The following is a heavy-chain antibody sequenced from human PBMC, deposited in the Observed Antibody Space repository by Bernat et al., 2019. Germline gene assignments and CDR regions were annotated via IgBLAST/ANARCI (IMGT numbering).Heavy chain of an antibody. J-gene: IGHJ6*02. CDR1: GFTFSSYG. CDR3: AKDTIFGVVKNYYGMDV. D-gene: IGHD3-3*01. Sequence: QVQLVESGGGVVQPGRCLRLSCAASGFTFSSYGMHWVRQAAGKGLEWVAVISYDGSTKYYADSVKGRFTISRDNSKNTLYLQMNSLRAEDTAVYYCAKDTIFGVVKNYYGMDVWGHGTTVTVSS. CDR2: ISYDGSTK. V-gene: IGHV3-30*18.